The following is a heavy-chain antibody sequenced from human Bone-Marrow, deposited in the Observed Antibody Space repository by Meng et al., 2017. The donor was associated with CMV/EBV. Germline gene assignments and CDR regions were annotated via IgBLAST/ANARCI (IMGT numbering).Heavy chain of an antibody. D-gene: IGHD2-15*01. Sequence: GGSLSLSWAASCFTFSSYSMNWVRQAPGKGLELVSSISSSSSYIYYADSVKGRFTISRDNAKNSLYLQMNFLRAEDKAVYYCVRADPTKESSGVNCLDFCGRGTLVTVSS. V-gene: IGHV3-21*01. CDR1: CFTFSSYS. CDR2: ISSSSSYI. CDR3: VRADPTKESSGVNCLDF. J-gene: IGHJ4*02.